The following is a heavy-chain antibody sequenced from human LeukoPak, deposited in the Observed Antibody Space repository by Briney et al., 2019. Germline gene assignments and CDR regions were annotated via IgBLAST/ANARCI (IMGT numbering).Heavy chain of an antibody. J-gene: IGHJ4*02. V-gene: IGHV4-31*03. D-gene: IGHD2-2*01. CDR1: GGSISSGGYY. CDR2: IYYSGST. Sequence: PSETLSLTCTVSGGSISSGGYYWSWIRQHPGKGLEWIGYIYYSGSTYYNPSLKSRVTISVDTSKNQFSLKLSSVTAADTAVYYCARDVETGHEQRDIVVVPGLSSWGQGALVTVSS. CDR3: ARDVETGHEQRDIVVVPGLSS.